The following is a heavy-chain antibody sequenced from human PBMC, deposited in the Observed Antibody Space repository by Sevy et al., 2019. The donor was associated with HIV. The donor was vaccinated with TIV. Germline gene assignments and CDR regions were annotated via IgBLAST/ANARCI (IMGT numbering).Heavy chain of an antibody. D-gene: IGHD3-10*01. J-gene: IGHJ6*02. V-gene: IGHV3-30-3*01. CDR2: ISYDGSNK. CDR1: GFTFSSYA. Sequence: GGSLRLSCAASGFTFSSYAMHWVRQAPGKGLEWVAVISYDGSNKYYADSVKGRFTISRDNSKNTLYLQMNSLRAEDTAVYYCASQRITMVRGASYYYYYGMDVWGQGTTVTVSS. CDR3: ASQRITMVRGASYYYYYGMDV.